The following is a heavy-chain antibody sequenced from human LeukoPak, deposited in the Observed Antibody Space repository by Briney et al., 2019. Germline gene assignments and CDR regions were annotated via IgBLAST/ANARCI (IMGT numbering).Heavy chain of an antibody. J-gene: IGHJ4*02. CDR1: GGSISSGDYY. CDR3: ARSTTIFEVMPFDY. CDR2: IYYSGST. Sequence: SETLSLTCTVSGGSISSGDYYWSWIRQPPGKGLEWIGYIYYSGSTYYNPSLKSRVTISVDTSKNQFSLKLSSVTAADTAVYYCARSTTIFEVMPFDYWGQGTLVTVSS. V-gene: IGHV4-30-4*01. D-gene: IGHD3-3*01.